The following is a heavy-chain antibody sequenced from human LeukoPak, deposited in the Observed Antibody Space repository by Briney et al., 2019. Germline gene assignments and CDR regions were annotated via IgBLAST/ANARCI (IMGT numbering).Heavy chain of an antibody. CDR2: IYYRGST. Sequence: PLETLSLTCTVSGGSISSSPYYWGWIRQPPGKGLEWIGTIYYRGSTYSNPSLNSRVTISLDTSKNQFSLRLRSVTAADTALYYCARHYLSDGILSTFDPWGQGTLVTVSS. CDR3: ARHYLSDGILSTFDP. D-gene: IGHD2-2*01. V-gene: IGHV4-39*01. J-gene: IGHJ5*02. CDR1: GGSISSSPYY.